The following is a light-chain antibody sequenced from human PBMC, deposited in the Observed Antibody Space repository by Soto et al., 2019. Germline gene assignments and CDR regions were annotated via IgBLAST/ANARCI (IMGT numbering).Light chain of an antibody. J-gene: IGLJ1*01. CDR2: GDN. Sequence: QSVLTLPPSVSGAPGQRVSISCTGSTSNIGAPYDVHWYQHLPGTAPKILIYGDNNRPSGVPDRFSGPKSGTSASLAITRLQDEDEADYYCQSYDISLHNYVFGTGTKVTVL. CDR3: QSYDISLHNYV. CDR1: TSNIGAPYD. V-gene: IGLV1-40*01.